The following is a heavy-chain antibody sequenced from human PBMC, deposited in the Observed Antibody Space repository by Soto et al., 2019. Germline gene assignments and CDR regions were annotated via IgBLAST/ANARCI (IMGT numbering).Heavy chain of an antibody. CDR1: GFTFSSSF. D-gene: IGHD6-19*01. J-gene: IGHJ4*02. V-gene: IGHV3-7*03. CDR3: ARYFRGSGRYFFDY. CDR2: INRDGGGT. Sequence: EVQLVESGGALVQPGGSLRLSCVASGFTFSSSFMGWVRQAPGKGLEWVANINRDGGGTYYVDSVEGRFTISRDNAKDSLYLQMNSLRGEDTAVYYCARYFRGSGRYFFDYWGQGTLVTVSS.